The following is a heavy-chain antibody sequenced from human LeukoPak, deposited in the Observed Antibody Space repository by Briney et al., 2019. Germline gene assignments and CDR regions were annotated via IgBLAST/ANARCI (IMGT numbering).Heavy chain of an antibody. CDR2: IYYSGST. CDR1: GGSVSSGSYY. Sequence: SSETLSLTCTVSGGSVSSGSYYWSWIRQPPGKGLEWIGYIYYSGSTNYNPSLKSRVTISVDTSKNQFSLHLNSVTPEDTAVYYCAGGPGSLLHWGQGILVTVSS. J-gene: IGHJ4*02. V-gene: IGHV4-61*01. CDR3: AGGPGSLLH.